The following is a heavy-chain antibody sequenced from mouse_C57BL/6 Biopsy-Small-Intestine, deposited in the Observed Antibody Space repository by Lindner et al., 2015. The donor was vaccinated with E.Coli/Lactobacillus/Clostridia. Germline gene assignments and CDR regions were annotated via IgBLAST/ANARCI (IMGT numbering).Heavy chain of an antibody. V-gene: IGHV5-17*01. Sequence: VQLQESGGGLVEPGGSLKLSCAASGFTFSDYGMHWVRQAPEKGLEWVAYISSGSSTIYYADTVKGRFTISRDNAKNALFPQMTSLRSEDTAMYYCARGNDGSFDCWGQGTTLTVSS. D-gene: IGHD2-3*01. J-gene: IGHJ2*01. CDR3: ARGNDGSFDC. CDR2: ISSGSSTI. CDR1: GFTFSDYG.